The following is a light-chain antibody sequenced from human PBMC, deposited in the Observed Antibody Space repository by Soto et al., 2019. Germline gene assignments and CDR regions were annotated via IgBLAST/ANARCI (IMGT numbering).Light chain of an antibody. CDR1: QSVSGY. Sequence: EIVLTQSPATLSLSPGEIATLSCRASQSVSGYLAWYQQKSGQAPRLLIYDASNRATGIPARFSGSGSGTDFTLIISSLEPEDLAVYYCQQRSNWPWTFGQGTKVEIK. V-gene: IGKV3-11*01. CDR3: QQRSNWPWT. J-gene: IGKJ1*01. CDR2: DAS.